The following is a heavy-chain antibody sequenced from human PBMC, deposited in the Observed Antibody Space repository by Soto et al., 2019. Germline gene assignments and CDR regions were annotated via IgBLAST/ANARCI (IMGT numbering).Heavy chain of an antibody. J-gene: IGHJ6*02. CDR3: ALSSSSLDGMEF. CDR1: GCAFTSYD. D-gene: IGHD6-13*01. V-gene: IGHV1-8*01. Sequence: ASGKVSRKASGCAFTSYDINWVRQATGQVLEWMGWMKPNSGNTGHAQKFQGRVTMTRNTSISTAYMELSSLRSEDTAVYYCALSSSSLDGMEFWGQGTTVTLSS. CDR2: MKPNSGNT.